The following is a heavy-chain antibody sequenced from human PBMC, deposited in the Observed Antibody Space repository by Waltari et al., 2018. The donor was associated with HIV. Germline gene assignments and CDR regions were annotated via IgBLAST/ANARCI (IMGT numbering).Heavy chain of an antibody. V-gene: IGHV4-38-2*02. D-gene: IGHD1-26*01. CDR2: IYHSGST. CDR1: GYSIRSGYY. J-gene: IGHJ6*02. CDR3: ARDGYSGSSGYYYGMDV. Sequence: QVQLQESGPGLVKPSETLSLTCAVSGYSIRSGYYWGWIRQPPGKGLEWIGSIYHSGSTYYNPSLKSRVTISVDTSKNQFSLKLSSVTAADTAVYYCARDGYSGSSGYYYGMDVWGQGTTVTVSS.